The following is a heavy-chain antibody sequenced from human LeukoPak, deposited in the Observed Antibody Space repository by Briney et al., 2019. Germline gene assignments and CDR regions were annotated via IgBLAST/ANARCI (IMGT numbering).Heavy chain of an antibody. J-gene: IGHJ6*02. Sequence: GGSLRLSCAASGFTFSDYAMHWVRQAPGKGLEWVAVISKDGSDKYYPGSVRGRFTISRDNSKNTLYLQMNSLRAEDTAVYYCARGLRYFDWLLDYYYYYGMDVWGQGTTVTVSS. V-gene: IGHV3-30-3*01. CDR1: GFTFSDYA. D-gene: IGHD3-9*01. CDR3: ARGLRYFDWLLDYYYYYGMDV. CDR2: ISKDGSDK.